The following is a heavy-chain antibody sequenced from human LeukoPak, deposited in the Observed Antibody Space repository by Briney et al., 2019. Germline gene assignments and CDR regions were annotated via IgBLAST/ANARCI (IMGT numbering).Heavy chain of an antibody. CDR2: IYSGGST. CDR1: GFTVSSNY. CDR3: AREGYIGDCSSTSCIYYGMDV. J-gene: IGHJ6*02. V-gene: IGHV3-53*04. D-gene: IGHD2-2*03. Sequence: GGSLRLSCAASGFTVSSNYMSWVRQAPGKGLEWVPVIYSGGSTYYADSVKGRFTISRHNSKNTLYLQMNSLRAEDTAVYYCAREGYIGDCSSTSCIYYGMDVWGQGTTVTVSS.